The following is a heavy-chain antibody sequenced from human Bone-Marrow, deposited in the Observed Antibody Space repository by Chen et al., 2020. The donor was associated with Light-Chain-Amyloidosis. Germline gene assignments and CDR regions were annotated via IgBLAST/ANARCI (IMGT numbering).Heavy chain of an antibody. CDR2: IYPDDSDA. J-gene: IGHJ4*02. D-gene: IGHD5-12*01. CDR1: GYTSPNYW. V-gene: IGHV5-51*01. CDR3: ARRRDGYNFDY. Sequence: DVQVEQSGPEVKKPGESLKISCKGSGYTSPNYWIGWVRQMPGKGLEWMGVIYPDDSDARYSPSFEGQVTISADKSIPTAYLQWRSLKASDTAMYYCARRRDGYNFDYLGQGTLVTVSS.